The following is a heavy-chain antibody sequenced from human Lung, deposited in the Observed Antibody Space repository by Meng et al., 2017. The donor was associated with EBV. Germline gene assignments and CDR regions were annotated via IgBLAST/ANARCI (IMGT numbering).Heavy chain of an antibody. CDR2: IYWDDDK. Sequence: QIALKESGPTLVNPTQTLTLTCTFSGFSLSTRGVGVGWIRQAPGKALEWLALIYWDDDKRYSPSLKSRLTITKDTSKNQVVLTMTNMDPVDAATYYCAHIIVARPFDYWGQGTLVTSPQ. CDR3: AHIIVARPFDY. D-gene: IGHD6-6*01. V-gene: IGHV2-5*02. CDR1: GFSLSTRGVG. J-gene: IGHJ4*02.